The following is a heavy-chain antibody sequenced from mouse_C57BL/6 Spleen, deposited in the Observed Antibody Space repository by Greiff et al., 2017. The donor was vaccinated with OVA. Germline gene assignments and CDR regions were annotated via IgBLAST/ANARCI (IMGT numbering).Heavy chain of an antibody. V-gene: IGHV1-82*01. CDR3: ARKGDYYGSTYFDY. CDR2: IYPGDGDT. Sequence: VQLQESGPELVKPGASVKISCKASGYAFSSSWMNWVKQRPGKGLEWIGRIYPGDGDTNYNGKFKGKATLTADKSSSTGYMQLSSLTYEDSAVYLCARKGDYYGSTYFDYWGQGTTLTVSS. CDR1: GYAFSSSW. D-gene: IGHD1-1*01. J-gene: IGHJ2*01.